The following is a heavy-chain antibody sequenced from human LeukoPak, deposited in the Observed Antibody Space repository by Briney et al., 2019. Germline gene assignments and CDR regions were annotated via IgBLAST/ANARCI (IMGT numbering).Heavy chain of an antibody. CDR1: GFTFSSYG. J-gene: IGHJ4*02. D-gene: IGHD3-3*01. CDR2: IRYDGSNK. CDR3: AKDDRGLRFLKWPSHFDY. V-gene: IGHV3-30*02. Sequence: GGSLRLSCAASGFTFSSYGMHWVRQAPGKGLEWVAFIRYDGSNKYYADSVKGRFTISRDNSKNTLYLQMNSLRAEDTAVYYCAKDDRGLRFLKWPSHFDYWGQGTLVTVSS.